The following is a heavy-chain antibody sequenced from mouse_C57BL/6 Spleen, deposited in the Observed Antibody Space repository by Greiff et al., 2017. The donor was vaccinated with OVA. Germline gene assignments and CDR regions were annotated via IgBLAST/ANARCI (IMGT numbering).Heavy chain of an antibody. CDR1: GYSFTDYN. CDR3: ARGYGVYSNGY. V-gene: IGHV1-39*01. J-gene: IGHJ2*01. D-gene: IGHD2-5*01. Sequence: VQLKQSGPELVKPGASVKISCKASGYSFTDYNMNWVKQSNGKSLEWIGVINPKYGTPSYNQKFKGKATLTVDQSSSTAYMQLNIRTSEDSAVYYCARGYGVYSNGYWGKGTTLTVSS. CDR2: INPKYGTP.